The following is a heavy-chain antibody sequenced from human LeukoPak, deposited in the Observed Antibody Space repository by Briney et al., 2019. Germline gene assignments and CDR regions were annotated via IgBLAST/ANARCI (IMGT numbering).Heavy chain of an antibody. CDR3: ARDVQAGPGY. Sequence: GGSLRLSCAASGFTFSSYWMHWVRQAPGKGLVWVSRINSDGSRTTYADSVKGRFTISRGNAKNTLHLQMNSLRAEDTAVYYCARDVQAGPGYWGQGTLVTVSS. CDR1: GFTFSSYW. D-gene: IGHD6-19*01. V-gene: IGHV3-74*01. J-gene: IGHJ4*02. CDR2: INSDGSRT.